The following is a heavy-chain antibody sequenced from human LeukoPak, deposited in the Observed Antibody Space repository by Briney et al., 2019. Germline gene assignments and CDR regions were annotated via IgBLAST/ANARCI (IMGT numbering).Heavy chain of an antibody. V-gene: IGHV1-2*02. J-gene: IGHJ4*02. D-gene: IGHD3-9*01. Sequence: ASVKVSCKASGYTFTGYYMHWVRQAPGQGLEWMGWINPNSGGTNYAQKFQGRVTMTRDTSISTAYMELSRLRSDDTAVYYCAREYDILTGYSFDYWGQGTLVTVSS. CDR2: INPNSGGT. CDR3: AREYDILTGYSFDY. CDR1: GYTFTGYY.